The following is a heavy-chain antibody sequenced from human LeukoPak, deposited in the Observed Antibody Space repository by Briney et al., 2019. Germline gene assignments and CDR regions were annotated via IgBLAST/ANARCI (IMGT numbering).Heavy chain of an antibody. D-gene: IGHD4-23*01. J-gene: IGHJ3*02. V-gene: IGHV4-34*01. CDR1: GGSFSGYY. CDR3: AIDYGGNGDAFDI. Sequence: SETLSLTCAVYGGSFSGYYWSWIRQPPGKGLEWIGEINHSGSTNYNPSLKSRVTISVDTSKNQFSLKLSSVTAADTAVYYCAIDYGGNGDAFDIWGQGTMVTVSS. CDR2: INHSGST.